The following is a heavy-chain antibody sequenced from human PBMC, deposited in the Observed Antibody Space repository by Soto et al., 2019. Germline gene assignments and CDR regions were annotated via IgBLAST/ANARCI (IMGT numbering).Heavy chain of an antibody. CDR1: GYTFTSYG. J-gene: IGHJ6*02. Sequence: QVQLVQSGAEVKKPGASVKVSCKASGYTFTSYGISWVRQAPGQGLEWMGWISAYNGNTNYAQKLQGRVTRTTXXSXSXXYMELRSLRSDDTAVYYCARVKQQLVPYYYSGMDVWGQGTTVTVSS. CDR3: ARVKQQLVPYYYSGMDV. CDR2: ISAYNGNT. D-gene: IGHD6-13*01. V-gene: IGHV1-18*01.